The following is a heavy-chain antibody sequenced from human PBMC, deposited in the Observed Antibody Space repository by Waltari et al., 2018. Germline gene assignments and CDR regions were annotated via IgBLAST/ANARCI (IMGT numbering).Heavy chain of an antibody. CDR3: ASDPGIANGMDG. CDR1: GFTVSSNY. J-gene: IGHJ6*02. Sequence: EVPLAESGGGLIQPGGSLRISCAAPGFTVSSNYMSWVRQAPGKGLEWVSVIKGCGITYYSDSVKGRVTISTDTSRNTLYLQMNSLRAEDTAVDYCASDPGIANGMDGWGQGTTVTVSS. CDR2: IKGCGIT. D-gene: IGHD2-21*01. V-gene: IGHV3-53*01.